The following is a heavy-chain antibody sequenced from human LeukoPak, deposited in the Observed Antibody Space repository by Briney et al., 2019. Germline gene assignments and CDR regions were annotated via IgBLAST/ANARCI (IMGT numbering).Heavy chain of an antibody. Sequence: GGSLRLSCAGSGFSFSNYWMTWVRQAPGKGLECVANIKHDGSDKYYLDSVKGRFTLSRDNAKNSLFLQMNSLRVEDTAVYYCARAGVRGVLLPVDYWGQGTLVTVSS. CDR2: IKHDGSDK. J-gene: IGHJ4*02. CDR1: GFSFSNYW. V-gene: IGHV3-7*01. D-gene: IGHD3-10*01. CDR3: ARAGVRGVLLPVDY.